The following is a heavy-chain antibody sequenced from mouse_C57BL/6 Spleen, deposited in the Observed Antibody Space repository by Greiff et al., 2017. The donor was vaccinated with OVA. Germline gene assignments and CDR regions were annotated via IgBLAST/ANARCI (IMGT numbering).Heavy chain of an antibody. J-gene: IGHJ4*01. D-gene: IGHD1-1*01. Sequence: EVQGVESGPELVKPGASVKISCKASGYSFTDYNMNWVKQSNGKSLEWIGVINPNYGTTSYNQKFKGKATLTVDQSSSPAYMQLHSLTSADSAVYYCARSRGIFPGRSPHYYSMDYWGQGTSVTVSA. CDR1: GYSFTDYN. CDR3: ARSRGIFPGRSPHYYSMDY. CDR2: INPNYGTT. V-gene: IGHV1-39*01.